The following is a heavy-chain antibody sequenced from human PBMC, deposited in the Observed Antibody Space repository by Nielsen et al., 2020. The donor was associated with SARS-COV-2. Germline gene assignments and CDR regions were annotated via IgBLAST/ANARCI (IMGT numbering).Heavy chain of an antibody. V-gene: IGHV3-23*01. CDR1: GFTISTYG. CDR3: ARDLRDFDH. CDR2: ISSST. Sequence: GGSLRLSCVVSGFTISTYGMSWVRQAPGKGLEWVSAISSSTYYADSVKGRFTVSRDNTKNTVYLQMNSLRVEDTAVYYCARDLRDFDHWGQGTLVTVSS. J-gene: IGHJ5*02.